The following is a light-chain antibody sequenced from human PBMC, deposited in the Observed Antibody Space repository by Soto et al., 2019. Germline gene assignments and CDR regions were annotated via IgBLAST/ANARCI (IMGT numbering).Light chain of an antibody. Sequence: EIVLTQSPGTLSLSPGERATLSCRASQSVSRSYLAWYQQKPGQAPMLLIYGASSRATGIPVRFSGSGSATAFTLTISRLGPEDFAVYFCQQHCSSPRTFGQGTMLEIK. V-gene: IGKV3-20*01. CDR1: QSVSRSY. J-gene: IGKJ1*01. CDR3: QQHCSSPRT. CDR2: GAS.